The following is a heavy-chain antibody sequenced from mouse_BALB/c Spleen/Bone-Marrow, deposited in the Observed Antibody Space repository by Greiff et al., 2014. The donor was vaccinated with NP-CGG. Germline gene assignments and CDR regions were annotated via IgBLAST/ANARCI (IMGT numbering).Heavy chain of an antibody. CDR2: IDLANGNT. CDR3: ASYYYGSYGFAY. CDR1: GFNIKDTY. J-gene: IGHJ3*01. Sequence: EVQLQQSGAELVKPGASVKLSCTASGFNIKDTYMHWVKQRPEQGLERIGRIDLANGNTKYDPKFQGKATITADTSSNTAYLQLSSLTSEDTAVYYCASYYYGSYGFAYWGQGTLVTVSA. D-gene: IGHD1-1*01. V-gene: IGHV14-3*02.